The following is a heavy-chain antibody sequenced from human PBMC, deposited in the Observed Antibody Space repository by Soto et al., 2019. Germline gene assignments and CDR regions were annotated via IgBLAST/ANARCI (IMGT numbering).Heavy chain of an antibody. CDR2: INPNSGGT. V-gene: IGHV1-2*04. CDR1: GYTFTGYY. Sequence: ASVKVSCKASGYTFTGYYMHWVRQAPGQGLEWMGWINPNSGGTNYAQKFQGWVTMTRDTSISTAYMELSRLRSDDTAVYYCARAIQYYDILTGYYNRGITHFDYWGQGTLVTVSS. D-gene: IGHD3-9*01. J-gene: IGHJ4*02. CDR3: ARAIQYYDILTGYYNRGITHFDY.